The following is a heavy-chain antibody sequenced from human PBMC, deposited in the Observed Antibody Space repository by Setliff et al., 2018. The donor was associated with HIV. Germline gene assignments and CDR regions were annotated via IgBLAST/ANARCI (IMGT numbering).Heavy chain of an antibody. CDR3: ARVTSDSSGYYWGYYFDY. J-gene: IGHJ4*02. CDR1: GFTFSTFP. Sequence: PGGSLRLSCAASGFTFSTFPMHWLRQAPGKELEWVAVISSDGNDKYNADSVNGRFTISRDNSENTLYLQMNGLRSEDTAVYYCARVTSDSSGYYWGYYFDYWGQGTLVTVSS. CDR2: ISSDGNDK. D-gene: IGHD3-22*01. V-gene: IGHV3-30*04.